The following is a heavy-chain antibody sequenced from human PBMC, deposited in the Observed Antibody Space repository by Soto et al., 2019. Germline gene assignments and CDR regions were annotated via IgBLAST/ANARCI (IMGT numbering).Heavy chain of an antibody. CDR1: GYTFTSYA. V-gene: IGHV1-3*01. Sequence: ASVKVSCKASGYTFTSYAMHWVRQAPGQRLEWMGWMNAGNGNTNYAQKFQGRVTITADKSTSTAYMELSSLRSEDTAVYYCASLYSGYDYDDYWGQGTLVTVSS. CDR3: ASLYSGYDYDDY. J-gene: IGHJ4*02. CDR2: MNAGNGNT. D-gene: IGHD5-12*01.